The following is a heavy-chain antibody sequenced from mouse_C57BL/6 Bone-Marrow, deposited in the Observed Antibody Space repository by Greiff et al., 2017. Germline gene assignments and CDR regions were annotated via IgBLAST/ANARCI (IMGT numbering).Heavy chain of an antibody. CDR1: GYTFTSYW. V-gene: IGHV1-55*01. CDR3: ARYDGYLSWFAY. D-gene: IGHD2-3*01. Sequence: QVQLQQPGAELVKPGASVKMSCKASGYTFTSYWITWVKQRPGQGLEWIGDIYPGSGSTNYNEKLKSKATLTVETSSSAAYMQHSSLTSDDSAVYCCARYDGYLSWFAYWGQGTLVTVSA. J-gene: IGHJ3*01. CDR2: IYPGSGST.